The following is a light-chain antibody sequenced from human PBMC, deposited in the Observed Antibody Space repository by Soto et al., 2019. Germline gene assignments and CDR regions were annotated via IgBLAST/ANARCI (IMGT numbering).Light chain of an antibody. V-gene: IGKV1-33*01. Sequence: DIQMTQSPSSLSASVGDKVTITCQTSQNISKFLSWYQQRPGKAPNLLISDASNLEAGVPSRFSGRGSVTHFTFMIISLQPEDSATYFCHQYDDLPYTFGQGTSLHIK. CDR3: HQYDDLPYT. CDR1: QNISKF. J-gene: IGKJ2*01. CDR2: DAS.